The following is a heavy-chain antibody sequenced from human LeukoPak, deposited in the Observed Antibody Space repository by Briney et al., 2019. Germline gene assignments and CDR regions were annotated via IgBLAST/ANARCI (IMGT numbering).Heavy chain of an antibody. CDR3: ARHADGNQVDY. V-gene: IGHV4-59*08. D-gene: IGHD4-17*01. CDR2: IYYSGGT. J-gene: IGHJ4*02. CDR1: GGSISSFY. Sequence: PSETLSLTCTASGGSISSFYWSWIRQPPGKGLEWIGYIYYSGGTNYNPSLNSRVTISVDTSKNQFSLKLSSVTAADTAVYYCARHADGNQVDYWGQGTLVTVSS.